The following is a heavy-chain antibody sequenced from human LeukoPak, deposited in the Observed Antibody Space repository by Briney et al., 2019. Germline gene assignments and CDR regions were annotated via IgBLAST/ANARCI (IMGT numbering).Heavy chain of an antibody. Sequence: SETLSLTCAVYGGSFSGYSWSWVRQPPGKGLEWIGEINHNGITNYNPSLKSRVTISVDTSKNQFSLKLSSVTAADTAVYYCAKGSGTQEFGYWGQGTLVTVSS. V-gene: IGHV4-34*01. D-gene: IGHD3-10*01. CDR3: AKGSGTQEFGY. CDR2: INHNGIT. J-gene: IGHJ4*02. CDR1: GGSFSGYS.